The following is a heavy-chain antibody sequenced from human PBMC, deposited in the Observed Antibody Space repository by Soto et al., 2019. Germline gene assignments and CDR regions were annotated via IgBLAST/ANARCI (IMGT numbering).Heavy chain of an antibody. CDR3: ASRNCNYPFHTFDI. CDR2: IIPILGIA. Sequence: QVQLVQSGAEVKKPGSSVKVSCKASGGTFSSYTISWVRQAPGQGLEWMGRIIPILGIANYAQKFQGRVTITADKSTSTAYMELSSLRSEDTAVYYCASRNCNYPFHTFDIWGQGTMVTVSS. V-gene: IGHV1-69*02. J-gene: IGHJ3*02. CDR1: GGTFSSYT. D-gene: IGHD1-7*01.